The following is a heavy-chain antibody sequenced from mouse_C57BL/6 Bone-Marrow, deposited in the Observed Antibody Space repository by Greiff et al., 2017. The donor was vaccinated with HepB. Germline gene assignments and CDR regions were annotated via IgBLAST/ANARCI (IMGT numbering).Heavy chain of an antibody. J-gene: IGHJ1*03. Sequence: VKLMESGPGLVQPSQSLSITCTVSGFSLTSYGVHWVRQSPGKGLEWLGVIWSGGSTDYNAAFISRLSISKDNSKSQVFFKMNSLQADDTAIYYCARPYYGNFYWYFDVWGTGTTVTVSS. V-gene: IGHV2-2*01. D-gene: IGHD2-10*01. CDR3: ARPYYGNFYWYFDV. CDR2: IWSGGST. CDR1: GFSLTSYG.